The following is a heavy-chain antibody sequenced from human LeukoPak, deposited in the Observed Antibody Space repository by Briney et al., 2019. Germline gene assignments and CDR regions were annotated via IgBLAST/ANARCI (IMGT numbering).Heavy chain of an antibody. CDR2: INHIGST. Sequence: SETLSPTCAVNGESFSGHYWTWIRQPPGKGLEWIGEINHIGSTNYNPSLKSRVTISVDTSKNEFSLKLSSLTAADTAVYYCARRLTYYYGSGTYYNSYYFDYWGQGSLVTVSS. CDR1: GESFSGHY. V-gene: IGHV4-34*01. CDR3: ARRLTYYYGSGTYYNSYYFDY. J-gene: IGHJ4*02. D-gene: IGHD3-10*01.